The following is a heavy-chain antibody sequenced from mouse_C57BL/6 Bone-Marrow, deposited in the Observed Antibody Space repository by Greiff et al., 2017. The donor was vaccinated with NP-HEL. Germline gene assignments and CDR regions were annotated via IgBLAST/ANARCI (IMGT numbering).Heavy chain of an antibody. J-gene: IGHJ2*01. CDR2: IDPENGDT. V-gene: IGHV14-4*01. CDR3: TTDDGRYFDY. CDR1: GFNIKDDY. D-gene: IGHD2-3*01. Sequence: VQLKESGAELVRPGASVKLSCTASGFNIKDDYMHWVKQRPEQGLEWIGWIDPENGDTEYASKFQGKATITADTSSNTAYLQLSSLTSEDTAVYYCTTDDGRYFDYWGQGTTLTVSS.